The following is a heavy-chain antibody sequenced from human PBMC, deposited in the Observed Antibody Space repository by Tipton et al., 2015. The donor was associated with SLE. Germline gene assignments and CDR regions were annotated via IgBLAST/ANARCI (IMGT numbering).Heavy chain of an antibody. V-gene: IGHV4-34*01. CDR1: GGSFSGYY. CDR2: INHSGST. J-gene: IGHJ4*02. Sequence: TLSLTCAVYGGSFSGYYWSWIRQPPGKGLEWIGEINHSGSTNYNPSLKSRVTISVDTSKNQFSLKLSSVTAADTAVYYCARDGSSWYKDYWGQGTLVTVSS. CDR3: ARDGSSWYKDY. D-gene: IGHD6-13*01.